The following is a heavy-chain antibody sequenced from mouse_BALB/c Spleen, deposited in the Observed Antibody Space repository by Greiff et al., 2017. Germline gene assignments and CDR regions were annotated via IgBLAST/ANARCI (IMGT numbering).Heavy chain of an antibody. CDR2: ISSGSSTI. V-gene: IGHV5-17*02. CDR3: ARGVWYFDV. CDR1: GFTFSSFG. J-gene: IGHJ1*01. Sequence: EVMLVESGGGLVQPGGSRKLSCAASGFTFSSFGMHWVRQAPEKGLEWVAYISSGSSTIYYADTVKGRFTISRDNPKNTLFLQMTSLRSEDTAMYYCARGVWYFDVWGAGTTVTVSS.